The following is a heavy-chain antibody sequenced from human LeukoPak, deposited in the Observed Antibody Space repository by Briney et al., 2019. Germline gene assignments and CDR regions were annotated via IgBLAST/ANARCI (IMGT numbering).Heavy chain of an antibody. V-gene: IGHV4-30-4*08. CDR1: GGSISSVDYY. CDR2: IYYSGST. Sequence: SQTLSLTCTVSGGSISSVDYYWSWIRQPPGKGLEWIGYIYYSGSTYYNPSLKSRVTISVDTSKNQFSLKLSSVTAADTAVYYCARRYYDLWSGWPDVWGKGTTVTVSS. CDR3: ARRYYDLWSGWPDV. D-gene: IGHD3-3*01. J-gene: IGHJ6*04.